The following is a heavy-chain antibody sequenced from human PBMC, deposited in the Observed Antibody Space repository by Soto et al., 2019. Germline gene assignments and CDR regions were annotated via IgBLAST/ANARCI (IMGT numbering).Heavy chain of an antibody. CDR2: ISPMFGAA. Sequence: QVQLVQSGAEMKKPGSSVKVSCQSSGGTFNTYAMNWVRQAPGQGPEWMGDISPMFGAANYAPKFQGRVTITADESTGTSYMQLSSLTSEDTALYFGARDVQVHTPAFVCWRQGTLVTVSS. D-gene: IGHD3-10*01. CDR1: GGTFNTYA. J-gene: IGHJ4*02. V-gene: IGHV1-69*19. CDR3: ARDVQVHTPAFVC.